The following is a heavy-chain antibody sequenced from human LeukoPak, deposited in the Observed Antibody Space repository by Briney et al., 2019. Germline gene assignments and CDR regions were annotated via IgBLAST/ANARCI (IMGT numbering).Heavy chain of an antibody. D-gene: IGHD2-8*01. V-gene: IGHV3-21*01. CDR2: ISSSSSYI. CDR1: GFTFSSYS. J-gene: IGHJ4*02. Sequence: GGSLRLSCAASGFTFSSYSMNWVRQAPGKGLEWVSSISSSSSYIYYADSVKGRFTISRDNAKNSLYLQMNSLRAEDTAVYYCARVRGYCTNGVCYTSLAFDYWGQGTLVTVSS. CDR3: ARVRGYCTNGVCYTSLAFDY.